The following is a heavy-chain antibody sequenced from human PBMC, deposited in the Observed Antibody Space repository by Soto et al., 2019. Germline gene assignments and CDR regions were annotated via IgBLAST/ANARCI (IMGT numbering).Heavy chain of an antibody. Sequence: QVQLVQSGAEVKKPGSSVKVSCKTSGGTLGSYAISWVRQAHGQGLEWMGGIIPIFSTPNYAQKFQGRVTITADEYTSTAYMELSSLRSEDTAVYYCARPIQYYFDTSAQSAWFDPWGQGTLVTVSS. D-gene: IGHD3-22*01. V-gene: IGHV1-69*12. CDR3: ARPIQYYFDTSAQSAWFDP. J-gene: IGHJ5*02. CDR1: GGTLGSYA. CDR2: IIPIFSTP.